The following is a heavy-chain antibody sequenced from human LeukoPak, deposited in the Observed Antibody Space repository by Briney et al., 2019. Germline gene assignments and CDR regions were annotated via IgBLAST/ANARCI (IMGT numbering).Heavy chain of an antibody. J-gene: IGHJ6*04. Sequence: SGKVSCKASGGTVTSYAISWVRQAPGQGLEWMGGIIPIFGTANYAQKFQGRVTITADESTSTAYMELSSLRSEDTAVYYCARKTMVRGGEYYYGMDVWGKGTTVTVSS. CDR1: GGTVTSYA. V-gene: IGHV1-69*01. CDR3: ARKTMVRGGEYYYGMDV. D-gene: IGHD3-10*01. CDR2: IIPIFGTA.